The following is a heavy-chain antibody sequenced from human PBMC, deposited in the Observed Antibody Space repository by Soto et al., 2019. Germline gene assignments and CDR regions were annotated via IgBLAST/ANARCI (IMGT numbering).Heavy chain of an antibody. CDR2: IIPIFGTA. CDR3: AREYSGGYYFDY. V-gene: IGHV1-69*13. J-gene: IGHJ4*02. D-gene: IGHD3-10*01. CDR1: GGTFSSYA. Sequence: SVKVSCKASGGTFSSYAISWVRQAPGQGLEWMGGIIPIFGTANYAQKFQGRVTITADESTSTAYMELSSLRSEDTAVYYCAREYSGGYYFDYWGQGTLVTVSS.